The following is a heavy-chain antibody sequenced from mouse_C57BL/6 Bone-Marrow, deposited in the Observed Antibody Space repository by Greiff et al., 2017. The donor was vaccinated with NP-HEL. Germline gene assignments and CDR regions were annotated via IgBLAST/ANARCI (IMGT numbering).Heavy chain of an antibody. J-gene: IGHJ4*01. CDR3: ARSFYYGSSYDYYAMDY. CDR1: GFTFSDYG. D-gene: IGHD1-1*01. CDR2: ISNLAYSI. V-gene: IGHV5-15*01. Sequence: EVKLMESGGGLVQPGGSLKLSCAASGFTFSDYGMAWVRQAPRKGPEWVAFISNLAYSIYYADTVTGRFTISRENAKNTLYLEMSSLRSEDTAMYYCARSFYYGSSYDYYAMDYWGQGTSVTVSS.